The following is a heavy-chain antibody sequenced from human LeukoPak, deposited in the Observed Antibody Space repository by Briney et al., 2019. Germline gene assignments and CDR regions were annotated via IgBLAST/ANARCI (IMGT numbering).Heavy chain of an antibody. V-gene: IGHV4-59*01. CDR3: ARGSREWELLFAFDI. J-gene: IGHJ3*02. Sequence: PSETLSLTCTVSGGSINNDYWTWIRQPPGKGLEWIGYIYYRGTTDYNSSLKSRVTISIDTSMNQFSLKLNSVTAADTAVYYCARGSREWELLFAFDIWGQGTMVTVSS. CDR1: GGSINNDY. D-gene: IGHD1-26*01. CDR2: IYYRGTT.